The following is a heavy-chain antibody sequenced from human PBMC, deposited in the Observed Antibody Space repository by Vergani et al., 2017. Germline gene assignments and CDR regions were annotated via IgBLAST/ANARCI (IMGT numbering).Heavy chain of an antibody. D-gene: IGHD4-17*01. CDR3: ARDEDYGDYYYYYGMDV. CDR2: INPNSGGT. Sequence: VQLVQSGAEVKKPGSSVKVSCKTSGYTFTGYYMHWVRQAPGQGLEWMGWINPNSGGTNYAQKFQGRVTMTRDTSISTAYMELSRLRSDDTAVYYCARDEDYGDYYYYYGMDVWGQGTTVTVSS. V-gene: IGHV1-2*02. J-gene: IGHJ6*02. CDR1: GYTFTGYY.